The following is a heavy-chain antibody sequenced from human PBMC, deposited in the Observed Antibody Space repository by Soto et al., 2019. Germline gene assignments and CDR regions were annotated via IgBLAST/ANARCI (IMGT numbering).Heavy chain of an antibody. J-gene: IGHJ4*02. Sequence: PGGSLRLSCAASGFTFSSYSMNWVRQAPGKGLEWVSSISSSSSYIYYADSVKGRFTISRDNAKNSLYLQMNSLRAEDTAVYYCARGHRAGWYNFDYWGQGTLVTVSS. CDR2: ISSSSSYI. CDR1: GFTFSSYS. D-gene: IGHD6-19*01. V-gene: IGHV3-21*01. CDR3: ARGHRAGWYNFDY.